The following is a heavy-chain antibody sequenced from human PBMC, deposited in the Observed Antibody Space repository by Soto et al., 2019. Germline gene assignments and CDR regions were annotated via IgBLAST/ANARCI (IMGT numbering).Heavy chain of an antibody. CDR1: GYTFTSYG. J-gene: IGHJ6*02. V-gene: IGHV1-18*01. Sequence: ASVKVSCKASGYTFTSYGISWVRQAPGQGLEWMGWISAYNGNTNYAQKLQGRVTMTTDTSTSTAYMELRSLRSDDTAVYYCARDQELFGIVAGTLLNYYYYGMDVWGQGTTVTVSS. CDR3: ARDQELFGIVAGTLLNYYYYGMDV. D-gene: IGHD6-19*01. CDR2: ISAYNGNT.